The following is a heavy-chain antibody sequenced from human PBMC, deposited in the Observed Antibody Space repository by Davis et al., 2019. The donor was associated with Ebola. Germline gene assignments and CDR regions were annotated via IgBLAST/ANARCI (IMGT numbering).Heavy chain of an antibody. V-gene: IGHV1-46*01. CDR1: GYTFTRYY. CDR2: INPSGGRS. J-gene: IGHJ6*02. D-gene: IGHD3-3*01. Sequence: SVHVSCMASGYTFTRYYTHWVRQAPGHGLEWMGIINPSGGRSIYAQKFHVRVTMTRDTSTSTVCMELSSLRSEDTAVYYCARDLRIFGVVGIYYYYGMDVWGQGTTVTVSS. CDR3: ARDLRIFGVVGIYYYYGMDV.